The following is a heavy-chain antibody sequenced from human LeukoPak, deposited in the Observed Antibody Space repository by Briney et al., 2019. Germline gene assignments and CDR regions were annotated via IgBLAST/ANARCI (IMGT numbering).Heavy chain of an antibody. CDR3: AREHYYDSSGQY. J-gene: IGHJ4*02. CDR1: GYIFTSFG. Sequence: ASVKVSCKASGYIFTSFGISWVRQAPGQGPEWMGWISGYNGNTNYAQKFQGRVTITRDTSASTAYMELSSLRSEDTAVYYCAREHYYDSSGQYWGQGTLVTVSS. D-gene: IGHD3-22*01. V-gene: IGHV1-18*01. CDR2: ISGYNGNT.